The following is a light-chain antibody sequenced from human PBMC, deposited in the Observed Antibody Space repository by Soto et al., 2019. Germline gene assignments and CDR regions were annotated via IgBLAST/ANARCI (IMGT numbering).Light chain of an antibody. CDR3: QQYNSYSWT. V-gene: IGKV1-39*01. J-gene: IGKJ1*01. Sequence: DIQMTQSPSSLSASVGDRVTITCRASQSISSYLNWYQQKPGKAPKLLIYAASSLQSGVPSRFSGRGSGTDFTLTISSLQPEDFAAYYCQQYNSYSWTFGQGTKVDIK. CDR1: QSISSY. CDR2: AAS.